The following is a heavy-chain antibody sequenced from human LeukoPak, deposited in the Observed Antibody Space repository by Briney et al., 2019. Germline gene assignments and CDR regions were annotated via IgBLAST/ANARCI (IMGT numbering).Heavy chain of an antibody. V-gene: IGHV5-51*01. Sequence: GESLKISCKGSGYSFTSYWIGWARQMPGKGLEWMGIIYPGDSDTRYSPSFQGQVTISADKPISTAYLQWSSLKASDTAMYYCARLGGYSYGHPPGNYYYYGMDVWGQGTTVTVSS. D-gene: IGHD5-18*01. CDR1: GYSFTSYW. CDR3: ARLGGYSYGHPPGNYYYYGMDV. J-gene: IGHJ6*02. CDR2: IYPGDSDT.